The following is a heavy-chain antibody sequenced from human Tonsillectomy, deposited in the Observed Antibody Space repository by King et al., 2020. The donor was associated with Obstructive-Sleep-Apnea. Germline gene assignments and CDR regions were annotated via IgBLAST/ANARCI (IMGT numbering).Heavy chain of an antibody. CDR1: GGSFSDYY. V-gene: IGHV4-34*01. CDR3: ARLGGGNDYGGNNRLLDAFDI. J-gene: IGHJ3*02. D-gene: IGHD4-23*01. CDR2: INHSGST. Sequence: VQLQQWGAGLLEPSETLSLTCAVYGGSFSDYYWSWIRQPPGKGLEWIGEINHSGSTNYNPSLKSRVTISVDTSKNQFSLKLTSVTAADTAVYYCARLGGGNDYGGNNRLLDAFDIWGQGTMVTVSS.